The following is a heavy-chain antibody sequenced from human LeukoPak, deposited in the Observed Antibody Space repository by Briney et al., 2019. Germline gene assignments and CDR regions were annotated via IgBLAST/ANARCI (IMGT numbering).Heavy chain of an antibody. Sequence: GGSLRLSCAVSGFTFSGFWMSWSRQAPGKGLEWVASINSDGSEGYCADGVKGRFTISRDNAKNSLYLQINSLRAEDTAVYYCARSSYSSSSSVWGQGTMVTVSS. CDR2: INSDGSEG. J-gene: IGHJ3*01. CDR3: ARSSYSSSSSV. V-gene: IGHV3-7*03. CDR1: GFTFSGFW. D-gene: IGHD6-6*01.